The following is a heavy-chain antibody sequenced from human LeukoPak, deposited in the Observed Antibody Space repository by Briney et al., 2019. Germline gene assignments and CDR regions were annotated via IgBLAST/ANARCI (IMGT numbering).Heavy chain of an antibody. CDR2: INHSGST. CDR1: GGSFSGYY. J-gene: IGHJ5*02. D-gene: IGHD3-3*01. Sequence: SETLSLTCAVYGGSFSGYYWSWIRQPPGKGLEWIGEINHSGSTNYNPSLKSRVTISVGTSKNQFSLKLSSVTAADTAVYYCARGGSAIFGVVRFNWFDPWGQGTLVTVSS. V-gene: IGHV4-34*01. CDR3: ARGGSAIFGVVRFNWFDP.